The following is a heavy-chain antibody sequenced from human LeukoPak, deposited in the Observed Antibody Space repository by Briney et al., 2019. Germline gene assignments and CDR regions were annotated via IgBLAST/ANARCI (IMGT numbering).Heavy chain of an antibody. V-gene: IGHV3-64*01. CDR3: ARDCSSTSRLDY. J-gene: IGHJ4*02. D-gene: IGHD2-2*01. Sequence: GGSLRLSCAASGFTFSSYAMHWVRQAPGKGLEYVSAISSNGGSTYYANSVKGRFTISRDNSKNTLYLQMGSLRAEDMAVYYCARDCSSTSRLDYWGQGTVVTVSS. CDR1: GFTFSSYA. CDR2: ISSNGGST.